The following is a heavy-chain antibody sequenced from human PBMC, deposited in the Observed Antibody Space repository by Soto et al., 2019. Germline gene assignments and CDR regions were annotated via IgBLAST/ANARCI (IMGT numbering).Heavy chain of an antibody. CDR3: VKALPRFSGGSCYFDY. Sequence: GGSLRLSCAASGFTFSSYAMTWVRQAPGKGLEWVSGISVCGGSTYHADSVKGRFTNSRDNSKNTLDLQINSVRAEDTAVYYCVKALPRFSGGSCYFDYWGQGTLVTVSS. CDR1: GFTFSSYA. V-gene: IGHV3-23*01. D-gene: IGHD2-15*01. J-gene: IGHJ4*02. CDR2: ISVCGGST.